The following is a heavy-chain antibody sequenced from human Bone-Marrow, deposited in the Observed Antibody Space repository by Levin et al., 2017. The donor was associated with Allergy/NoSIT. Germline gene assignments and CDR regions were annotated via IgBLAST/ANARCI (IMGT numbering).Heavy chain of an antibody. CDR1: GVSVSDYY. Sequence: GSLRLSCTVSGVSVSDYYWSWIRQPPGKGLEWIGYISYTGNTKFHPSLKGRASISVDTSRNQLSLNLHSVTTADTALYFCARDLIPVDFAFDIWGPGTMLTVSS. CDR3: ARDLIPVDFAFDI. D-gene: IGHD3-3*01. CDR2: ISYTGNT. J-gene: IGHJ3*02. V-gene: IGHV4-59*02.